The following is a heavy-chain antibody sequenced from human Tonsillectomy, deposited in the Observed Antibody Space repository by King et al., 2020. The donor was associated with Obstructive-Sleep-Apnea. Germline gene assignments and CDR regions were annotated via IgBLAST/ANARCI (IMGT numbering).Heavy chain of an antibody. CDR2: IYSGGTT. J-gene: IGHJ2*01. CDR3: ARAPFIWTDYDQSWYFDL. Sequence: VQLVESGEEELVQPEGSVRLSCAASGFNVSSNYMSWVRQAPGKGLEWVSVIYSGGTTYYADSVKGRFTISRDNSKNTLHLQMNSLRAEDTALYYCARAPFIWTDYDQSWYFDLWGRGTQVTVSS. D-gene: IGHD3/OR15-3a*01. V-gene: IGHV3-66*01. CDR1: GFNVSSNY.